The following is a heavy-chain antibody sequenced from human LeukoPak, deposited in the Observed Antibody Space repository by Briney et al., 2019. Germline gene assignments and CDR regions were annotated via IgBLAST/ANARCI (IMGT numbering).Heavy chain of an antibody. CDR3: ARTDYYDTSGHIDY. J-gene: IGHJ4*02. D-gene: IGHD3-22*01. Sequence: ASVKVSCTASGYTFTGYYMHWVRQAPGQGLEWMGWINPNSGGTNNAQKFQGRVTMTRDTSISTAYMELSRLISDDTAVYYCARTDYYDTSGHIDYWGQGTLVTVSS. CDR2: INPNSGGT. V-gene: IGHV1-2*02. CDR1: GYTFTGYY.